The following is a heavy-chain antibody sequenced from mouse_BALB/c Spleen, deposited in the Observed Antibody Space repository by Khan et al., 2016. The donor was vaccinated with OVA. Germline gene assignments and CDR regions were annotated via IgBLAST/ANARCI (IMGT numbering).Heavy chain of an antibody. Sequence: VELVESGGGLVQPGGSRKLSCAASGFTFSDYGMAWVRQAPGKGPEWVAFISNLAYSIYYAVTVSGRFIITCKNANNILYMRMSSQESEDTAMDYCARYWAMDYWGQGTSVTVSS. CDR2: ISNLAYSI. J-gene: IGHJ4*01. D-gene: IGHD4-1*01. V-gene: IGHV5-15*02. CDR3: ARYWAMDY. CDR1: GFTFSDYG.